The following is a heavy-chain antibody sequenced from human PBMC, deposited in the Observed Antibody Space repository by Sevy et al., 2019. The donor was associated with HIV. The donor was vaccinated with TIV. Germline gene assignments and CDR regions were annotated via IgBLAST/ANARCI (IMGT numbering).Heavy chain of an antibody. CDR2: IYHTGNT. V-gene: IGHV4-30-2*01. D-gene: IGHD4-17*01. Sequence: SETLSLTCAVSGGSVSSGDYYWSWIRQPPGKGLEWIGYIYHTGNTYYNPSLKSRVTISVDTSKNQFSLEMNSVTAAVTAIYYCSRDGGTLTTPGAFDIWGQGTMVTVSS. J-gene: IGHJ3*02. CDR1: GGSVSSGDYY. CDR3: SRDGGTLTTPGAFDI.